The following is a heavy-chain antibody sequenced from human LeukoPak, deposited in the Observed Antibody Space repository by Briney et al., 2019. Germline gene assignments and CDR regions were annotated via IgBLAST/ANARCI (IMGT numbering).Heavy chain of an antibody. CDR2: INPSGGST. J-gene: IGHJ4*02. CDR3: ARDWYGDYVFDY. V-gene: IGHV1-46*01. Sequence: ASVKVSCKASGYTFTSYYMHWARQAPGQGLEWMGIINPSGGSTSYAQKFQGRVTMTRDTSTSTVYMELSSLRSEDTAVYYCARDWYGDYVFDYWGQETLVTVSS. CDR1: GYTFTSYY. D-gene: IGHD4-17*01.